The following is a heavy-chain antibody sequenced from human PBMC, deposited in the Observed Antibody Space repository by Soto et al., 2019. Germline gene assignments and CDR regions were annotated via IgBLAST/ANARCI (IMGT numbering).Heavy chain of an antibody. V-gene: IGHV4-59*12. CDR1: GGSISSYY. CDR2: IYFSGGT. CDR3: ARESRSWYGSIWDY. Sequence: QVQLQESGPGLVKPSETLSLTCTVSGGSISSYYWSWIRQPPGKGLEWIGYIYFSGGTNYNPSLKSRVTISVDTSKNQFSLKLSSVTAEDTAVYYCARESRSWYGSIWDYWGQGTLVTVSS. J-gene: IGHJ4*02. D-gene: IGHD6-13*01.